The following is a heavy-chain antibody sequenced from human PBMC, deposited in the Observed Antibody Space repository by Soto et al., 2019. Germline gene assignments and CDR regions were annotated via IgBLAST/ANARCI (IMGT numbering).Heavy chain of an antibody. V-gene: IGHV3-48*03. CDR1: GFTFSSYE. CDR2: ISSSGSTI. Sequence: GGSLRLSCAASGFTFSSYEMNWVRQAPGKGLEWVSHISSSGSTIYYADSVKGRFTLSRDNAKNSLYLQMNSLTAEDTAVYYCARGFSSGWARGGYFDYWGQGTLVTVSS. CDR3: ARGFSSGWARGGYFDY. D-gene: IGHD6-19*01. J-gene: IGHJ4*02.